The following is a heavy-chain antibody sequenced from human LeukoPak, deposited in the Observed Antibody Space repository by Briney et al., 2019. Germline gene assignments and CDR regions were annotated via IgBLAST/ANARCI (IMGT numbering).Heavy chain of an antibody. D-gene: IGHD3-10*01. CDR1: GGSISSSSYY. J-gene: IGHJ4*02. V-gene: IGHV4-39*07. CDR2: IYYSGST. Sequence: SETLSLTCTVSGGSISSSSYYWGWIRQPPGKGLEWIGSIYYSGSTYYNPSLKSRVTISVDTSKNQFSLKLSSVTAADTVAYYCARLSGSGSSGYWGQGTLVTVSS. CDR3: ARLSGSGSSGY.